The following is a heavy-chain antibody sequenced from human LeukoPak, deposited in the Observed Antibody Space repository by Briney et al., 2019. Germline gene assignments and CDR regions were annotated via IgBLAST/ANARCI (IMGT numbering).Heavy chain of an antibody. CDR3: ARVLEYCSSTSCYHFDY. J-gene: IGHJ4*02. Sequence: GGSLRLSCAASGFTFSKNWMSWVRQAPGKGLEWVAKINQDGGEKYYVDSVKGRFTISRDNAKNSLYLQMNSLRAEDTAVYYCARVLEYCSSTSCYHFDYWGQGTLVTVSS. V-gene: IGHV3-7*01. D-gene: IGHD2-2*01. CDR1: GFTFSKNW. CDR2: INQDGGEK.